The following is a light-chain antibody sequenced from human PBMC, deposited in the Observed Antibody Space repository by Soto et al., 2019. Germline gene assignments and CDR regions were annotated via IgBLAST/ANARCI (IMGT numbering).Light chain of an antibody. J-gene: IGKJ2*01. Sequence: EIVLTQSPATLSLSPGERVTLSCRASQSVSSYLAWYQQRPGQAPRLLIYDASYRATGIPARFSANGSGTDFTLTISGLAPEDCAIYYCQQRSSWPRTFGRGTKLEI. CDR1: QSVSSY. V-gene: IGKV3-11*01. CDR3: QQRSSWPRT. CDR2: DAS.